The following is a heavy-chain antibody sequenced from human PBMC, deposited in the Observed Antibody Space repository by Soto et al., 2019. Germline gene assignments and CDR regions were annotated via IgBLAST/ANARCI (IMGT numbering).Heavy chain of an antibody. CDR2: ISGSGGST. J-gene: IGHJ5*02. V-gene: IGHV3-23*01. D-gene: IGHD3-3*01. CDR1: GFTFSSYA. Sequence: EVQLLESGGGLVQPGGSLRLSCAASGFTFSSYAMSWVRQAPGKGLEWVSAISGSGGSTYYADSVKGRFTISRDNSKNTLYLQINSLRAEDTAVYYCAKVIKSRITIFGVVTPWFDPWGQGTLVTVSS. CDR3: AKVIKSRITIFGVVTPWFDP.